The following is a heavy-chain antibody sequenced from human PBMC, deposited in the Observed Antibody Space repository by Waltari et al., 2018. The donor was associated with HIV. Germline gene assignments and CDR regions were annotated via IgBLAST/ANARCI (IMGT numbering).Heavy chain of an antibody. CDR1: GFTFSNYE. CDR2: ISSSGSTI. Sequence: EVQLVESGGGLVQPGGSLRLPCAASGFTFSNYEMNWARQAPGKGLEWISYISSSGSTIYYADSVKGRLTISRDNAKNSLYVQMNSLRAEDTAVYYCARSGLYDTSGYYAPFGYWGQGTLVTVSS. D-gene: IGHD3-22*01. V-gene: IGHV3-48*03. CDR3: ARSGLYDTSGYYAPFGY. J-gene: IGHJ4*02.